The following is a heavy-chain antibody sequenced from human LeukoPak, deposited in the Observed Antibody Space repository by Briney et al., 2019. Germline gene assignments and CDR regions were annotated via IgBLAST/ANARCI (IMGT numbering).Heavy chain of an antibody. J-gene: IGHJ5*02. CDR3: ARVSATLLNNWFDP. V-gene: IGHV4-30-2*01. CDR1: GGSISSGDYP. Sequence: PSQTLSLTCAVSGGSISSGDYPWSWIRQPPGKGLEWIGYIFHTGHTSYNPSLKSRVTISVDMSKNQLSLKLSSVTAADTAVYYCARVSATLLNNWFDPWGQGTLVTVSS. CDR2: IFHTGHT. D-gene: IGHD5/OR15-5a*01.